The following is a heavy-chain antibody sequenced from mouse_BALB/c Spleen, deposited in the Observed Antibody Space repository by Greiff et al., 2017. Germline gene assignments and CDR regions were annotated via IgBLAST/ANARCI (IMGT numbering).Heavy chain of an antibody. V-gene: IGHV5-9-4*01. Sequence: EVQGVESGGGLVKPGGSLKLSCAASGFTFSSYAMSWVRQSPEKRLEWVAEISSGGSYTYYPDTVTGRFTISRDNAKNTLYLEMSSLRSEDTAMYYCARTAFAYWGQGTLVTVSA. CDR1: GFTFSSYA. CDR3: ARTAFAY. J-gene: IGHJ3*01. CDR2: ISSGGSYT.